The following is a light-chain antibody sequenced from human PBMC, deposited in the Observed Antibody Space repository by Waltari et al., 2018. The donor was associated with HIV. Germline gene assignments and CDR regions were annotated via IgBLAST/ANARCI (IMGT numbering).Light chain of an antibody. J-gene: IGKJ4*01. CDR3: QQFYTSPLT. V-gene: IGKV4-1*01. Sequence: DIVMTQSPDYLAVSTGERATINCKSRASVLYSSNNKNYLAWYQQKPGQPPKLLIYWASTRESGVPDRFSGSGSGTDFTLTISSLQAEDVAVYYCQQFYTSPLTFGGGTKVEIK. CDR1: ASVLYSSNNKNY. CDR2: WAS.